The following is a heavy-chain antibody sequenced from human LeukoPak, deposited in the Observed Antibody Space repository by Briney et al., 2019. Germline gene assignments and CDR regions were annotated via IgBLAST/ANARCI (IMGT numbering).Heavy chain of an antibody. V-gene: IGHV3-48*01. CDR2: IRSDSSTI. Sequence: GGSLRLSCAASGFTFSNYNMLWVRQAPGKGLEWVSYIRSDSSTIYYAASVKGRFSISRDNGQNSLFLQMTSLRVDDTAVYYCARGITTIFGVSPMDVWGKGTTVTVSS. CDR3: ARGITTIFGVSPMDV. D-gene: IGHD3-3*01. J-gene: IGHJ6*03. CDR1: GFTFSNYN.